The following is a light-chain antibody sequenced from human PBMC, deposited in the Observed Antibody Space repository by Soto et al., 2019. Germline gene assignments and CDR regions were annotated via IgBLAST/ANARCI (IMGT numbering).Light chain of an antibody. J-gene: IGKJ2*01. CDR3: HQYNYWPGT. V-gene: IGKV3-15*01. CDR2: GAS. CDR1: QDVGIN. Sequence: LMTQSPAILSVSPGERVTLSCRASQDVGINLAWYQQKPGHAPRLVVYGASTRATAFPARFSGSGSGTEFTLTISSLQSEDLAVYYCHQYNYWPGTFGQGTKLELK.